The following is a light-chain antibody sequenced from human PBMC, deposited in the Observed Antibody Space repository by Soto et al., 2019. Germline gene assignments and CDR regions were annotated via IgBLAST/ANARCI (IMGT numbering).Light chain of an antibody. Sequence: QPVLTQSPSASASLGASVKLTCTLSSGHSNYAIAWHQQQPEKGPRYLMKFNSDGNHSKGDGIPDRFSGSSSGAERYLTISSLQSEDEADYYCQTWGTGIVVFGGGTKLTVL. V-gene: IGLV4-69*01. CDR2: FNSDGNH. J-gene: IGLJ2*01. CDR3: QTWGTGIVV. CDR1: SGHSNYA.